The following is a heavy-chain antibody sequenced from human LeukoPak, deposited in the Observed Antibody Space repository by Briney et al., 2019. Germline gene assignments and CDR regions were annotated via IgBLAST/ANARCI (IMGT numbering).Heavy chain of an antibody. D-gene: IGHD5-12*01. V-gene: IGHV3-48*03. CDR3: ARGIVATTKGLDY. J-gene: IGHJ4*02. CDR1: GFTFSSYK. Sequence: PGGSLRLSCAASGFTFSSYKMNWVRQAPGKGLEWVSYISTSGSTIYYADSVKGRFTISRDNAKNSLYLQMNSPRAEDTAVYYCARGIVATTKGLDYWGQGTLVSVSS. CDR2: ISTSGSTI.